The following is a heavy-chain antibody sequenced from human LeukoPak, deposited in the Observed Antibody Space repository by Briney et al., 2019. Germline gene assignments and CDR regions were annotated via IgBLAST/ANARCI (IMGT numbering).Heavy chain of an antibody. CDR3: ARDGYSYGYSPDY. V-gene: IGHV3-21*01. D-gene: IGHD5-18*01. CDR1: GFTFSSYS. CDR2: IISSSSYI. J-gene: IGHJ4*02. Sequence: GALRLSCAASGFTFSSYSMNWVRQAPGEGVEGVSSIISSSSYIYYADSVKGRFTISSDNAKNSLYQQMNSLRAEDTAVYYCARDGYSYGYSPDYWGQGTLVTVSS.